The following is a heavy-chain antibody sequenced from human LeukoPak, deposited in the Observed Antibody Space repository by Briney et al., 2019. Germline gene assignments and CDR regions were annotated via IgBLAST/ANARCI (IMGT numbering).Heavy chain of an antibody. CDR1: GYTFTGYY. D-gene: IGHD1-26*01. J-gene: IGHJ4*02. V-gene: IGHV1-2*02. Sequence: ASVKVSCKASGYTFTGYYMHWVRQAPGQGLGWMGWINPNSGGTNYAQKFQGRVTMTRDTSISTAYMELSRLRSDDTAVYYCARGRAVGATTMGDYWGQGTLVTVSS. CDR2: INPNSGGT. CDR3: ARGRAVGATTMGDY.